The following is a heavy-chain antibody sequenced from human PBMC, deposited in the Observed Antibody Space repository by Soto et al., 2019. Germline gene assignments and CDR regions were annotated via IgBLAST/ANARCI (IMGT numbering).Heavy chain of an antibody. CDR2: IYSSGST. CDR1: GGSISSGGYY. J-gene: IGHJ4*02. V-gene: IGHV4-31*03. CDR3: ARGPGTMAKIDY. Sequence: QVQLQESGPGLVKPSQTLSLTCTVSGGSISSGGYYWSWIRQHPGKRLEWIGYIYSSGSTYYNPYRKSRVTISVDTSKNQCSLKLSSVTAADTAVYYCARGPGTMAKIDYWGQGTLVTVSS. D-gene: IGHD3-10*01.